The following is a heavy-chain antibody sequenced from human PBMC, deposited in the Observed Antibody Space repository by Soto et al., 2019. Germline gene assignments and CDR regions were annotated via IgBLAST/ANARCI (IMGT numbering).Heavy chain of an antibody. V-gene: IGHV3-74*01. CDR1: GFTLSNFW. Sequence: GGSLRLSCAASGFTLSNFWMHWVRQVPGKGLVWVSRINDDGSRTKYADSVEGRLTISRDTAKNTLYLQMDSLRVEDTAVYYCVRYHHYYDFWSGNPRGYFDLWGRGTLVTVSS. CDR2: INDDGSRT. D-gene: IGHD3-3*01. J-gene: IGHJ2*01. CDR3: VRYHHYYDFWSGNPRGYFDL.